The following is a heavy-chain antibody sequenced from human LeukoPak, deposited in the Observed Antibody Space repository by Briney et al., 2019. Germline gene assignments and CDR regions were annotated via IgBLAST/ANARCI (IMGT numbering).Heavy chain of an antibody. CDR1: GFRFDGYA. CDR2: ISWNSGTI. CDR3: AKDIAPAVFYCMDV. V-gene: IGHV3-9*01. Sequence: GGSLRLSCAASGFRFDGYAMHWVRQAPGKGLEWVSGISWNSGTIAYADSVKGRFTISRDDAKNSLYLQMNSLRAEDTALYYCAKDIAPAVFYCMDVWGKGTTVIVSS. J-gene: IGHJ6*03.